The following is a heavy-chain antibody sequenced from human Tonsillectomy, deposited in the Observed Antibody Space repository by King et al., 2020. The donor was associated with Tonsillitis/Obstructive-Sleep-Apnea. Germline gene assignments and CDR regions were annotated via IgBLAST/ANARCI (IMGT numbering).Heavy chain of an antibody. CDR2: IYPGDSDT. CDR1: GYSFTSHW. J-gene: IGHJ4*02. V-gene: IGHV5-51*03. CDR3: ARRDDGGNSGGFDY. D-gene: IGHD4-23*01. Sequence: QLVQSGAEVKKPGESLKISCKGSGYSFTSHWIAWVRQMPGRGLECLGFIYPGDSDTTYSPSFQGQVTFSADKSISTAYLQWSSLKASDTAMYYCARRDDGGNSGGFDYWGQGTLVTVSS.